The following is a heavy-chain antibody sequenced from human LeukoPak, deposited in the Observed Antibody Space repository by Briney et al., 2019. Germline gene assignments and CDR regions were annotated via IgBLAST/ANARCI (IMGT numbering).Heavy chain of an antibody. V-gene: IGHV1-2*02. CDR3: ARADHRLGEGFDY. D-gene: IGHD3-16*01. CDR1: GYTFTGYY. CDR2: INLNSGGT. J-gene: IGHJ4*02. Sequence: ASVKVSCKASGYTFTGYYMHWVRQAPGQGLEWMGWINLNSGGTNYAQKFQDRVTMTRDTSISTAYMELSRLRFDDTAVYYCARADHRLGEGFDYWGQGTLVTVSS.